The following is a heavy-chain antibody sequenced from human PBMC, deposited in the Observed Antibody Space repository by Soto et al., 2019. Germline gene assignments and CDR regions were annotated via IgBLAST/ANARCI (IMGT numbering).Heavy chain of an antibody. CDR1: GWSLTSYR. J-gene: IGHJ6*02. CDR2: IDPSDSYT. Sequence: RDSVKRSGEGRGWSLTSYRWTWLHQINGKGLEWMGRIDPSDSYTNYSPSFQGHVTISADKSISTAYLQWSSLKASDTAMYYCASSPRGYCSSTSCRELGNYYGMDVWGQGTTLTVSS. V-gene: IGHV5-10-1*01. CDR3: ASSPRGYCSSTSCRELGNYYGMDV. D-gene: IGHD2-2*01.